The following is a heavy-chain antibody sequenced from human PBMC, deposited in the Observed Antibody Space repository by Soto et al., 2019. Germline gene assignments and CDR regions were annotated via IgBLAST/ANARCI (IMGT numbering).Heavy chain of an antibody. CDR1: GGSISSGDYY. CDR2: IYYSGST. Sequence: SETLSLTCTVSGGSISSGDYYWSWIRQPPGKGLEWIGYIYYSGSTYYNPSLKSRVTISVDTSKNQFSLKLSSVTAADTAVYYCARVGVYYDILTGYTGYYYGMDVWGQGTTVTVSS. D-gene: IGHD3-9*01. J-gene: IGHJ6*02. V-gene: IGHV4-30-4*01. CDR3: ARVGVYYDILTGYTGYYYGMDV.